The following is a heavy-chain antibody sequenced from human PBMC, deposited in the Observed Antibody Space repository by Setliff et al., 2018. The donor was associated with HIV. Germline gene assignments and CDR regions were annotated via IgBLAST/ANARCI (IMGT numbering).Heavy chain of an antibody. J-gene: IGHJ3*02. Sequence: PGGSLRLSCAASGFTFSNAWMSWVRQAPGKGLEWVGRIKSKADGGTIDYAAPVKGRFTISRDDSKNTLYVQMNGLKTEDTAVYYCTTAGQWELGNDAFDIWGQGTMVTVSS. D-gene: IGHD1-26*01. CDR1: GFTFSNAW. V-gene: IGHV3-15*01. CDR3: TTAGQWELGNDAFDI. CDR2: IKSKADGGTI.